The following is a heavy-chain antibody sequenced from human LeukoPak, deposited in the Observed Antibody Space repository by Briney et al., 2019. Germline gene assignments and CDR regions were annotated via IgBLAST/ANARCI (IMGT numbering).Heavy chain of an antibody. V-gene: IGHV3-23*01. CDR3: ARNYYDSSAYYYFDY. CDR1: GFTFSSYA. D-gene: IGHD3-22*01. J-gene: IGHJ4*02. CDR2: ITAGDGGT. Sequence: PGGSLRLSCAASGFTFSSYAMSWVRQAPGKGLEWVSGITAGDGGTYYADSVKGRFTISRDNSKNTLYLQMNSLRAEDTAVYYCARNYYDSSAYYYFDYWGQGTLVTVSS.